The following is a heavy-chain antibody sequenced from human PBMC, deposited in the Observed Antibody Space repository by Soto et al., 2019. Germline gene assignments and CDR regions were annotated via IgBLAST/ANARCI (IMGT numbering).Heavy chain of an antibody. Sequence: GGSLRLSCATSGFTFKSYTLHWVRQTPGRGLQWVTVISYDGSNKYYADSVRGRFTISRDNSNSTLYLQMNSLRADDSAVYYCVGASMWTGKGLEYWGQGALVTVPS. CDR1: GFTFKSYT. CDR2: ISYDGSNK. D-gene: IGHD3-10*02. CDR3: VGASMWTGKGLEY. V-gene: IGHV3-30-3*01. J-gene: IGHJ4*02.